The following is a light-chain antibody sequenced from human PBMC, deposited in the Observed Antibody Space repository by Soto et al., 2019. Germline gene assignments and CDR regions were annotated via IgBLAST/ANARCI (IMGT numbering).Light chain of an antibody. J-gene: IGLJ3*02. CDR2: EVS. CDR1: SSDIGGYNY. Sequence: QSVLTQPASVSGSPGQSITISCTGTSSDIGGYNYVSWYQQHPGKAPKLMIYEVSNRPSGVSNRFSGSKSGNAASLTISGFQAEDEADYYCSAFTSSTTLAFGGGTKLTVL. CDR3: SAFTSSTTLA. V-gene: IGLV2-14*01.